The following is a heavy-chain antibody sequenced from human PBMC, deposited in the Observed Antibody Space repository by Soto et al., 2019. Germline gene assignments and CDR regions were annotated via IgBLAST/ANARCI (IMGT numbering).Heavy chain of an antibody. D-gene: IGHD3-16*02. CDR3: AKDEVIRAFDY. V-gene: IGHV4-34*01. CDR2: INHSGTA. J-gene: IGHJ4*02. Sequence: PSETLSLTCAVYGGSFSGYYWSWIRQPPGKGLEWIGEINHSGTANYNPSLKSRVTISVETSKNQFSLKLSSVTAADTAVYYCAKDEVIRAFDYWGQGTLVTVSS. CDR1: GGSFSGYY.